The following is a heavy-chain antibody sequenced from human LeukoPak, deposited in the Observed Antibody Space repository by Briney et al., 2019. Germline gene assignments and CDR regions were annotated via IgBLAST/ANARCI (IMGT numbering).Heavy chain of an antibody. CDR2: ISSSGSTI. V-gene: IGHV3-11*04. CDR1: GFTFSDYY. Sequence: GGSLRLSCAASGFTFSDYYMSWIRQAPGKGLEWVSYISSSGSTIYYADSVKGRFTISRDNAKNSLYLQMNSLRAEDTAVYYCARGVFRIRGYSGYEVGYYYYYYMDVWGKGTTVTVSS. CDR3: ARGVFRIRGYSGYEVGYYYYYYMDV. D-gene: IGHD5-12*01. J-gene: IGHJ6*03.